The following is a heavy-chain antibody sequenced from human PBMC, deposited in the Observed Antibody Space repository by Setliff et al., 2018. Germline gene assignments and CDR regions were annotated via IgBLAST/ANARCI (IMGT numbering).Heavy chain of an antibody. CDR3: ATAGGVDY. J-gene: IGHJ4*02. CDR1: GFTFSSYA. Sequence: GGSLRLSCAASGFTFSSYAMSWVRQAPGKGLEWVAFIRYDGSNKYYADSVKGRFTISRDNSKNTLYLQMNSLRAEDTAVYYCATAGGVDYCGQGTLVTVSS. D-gene: IGHD3-16*01. CDR2: IRYDGSNK. V-gene: IGHV3-30*02.